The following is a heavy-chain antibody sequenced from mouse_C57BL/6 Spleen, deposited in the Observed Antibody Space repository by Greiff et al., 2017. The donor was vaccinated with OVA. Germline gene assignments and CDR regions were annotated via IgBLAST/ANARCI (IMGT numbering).Heavy chain of an antibody. CDR2: ISYDGSN. CDR1: GYSITSGYY. V-gene: IGHV3-6*01. Sequence: VQLKESGPGLVKPSQSLSLTCSVTGYSITSGYYWNWIRQFPGNKLEWMGYISYDGSNNYNPSLKNRISITRDTSKNQFFLKLNSVTTEDTATYYCSTMVTSGFAYWGQGTLVTVSA. CDR3: STMVTSGFAY. D-gene: IGHD2-2*01. J-gene: IGHJ3*01.